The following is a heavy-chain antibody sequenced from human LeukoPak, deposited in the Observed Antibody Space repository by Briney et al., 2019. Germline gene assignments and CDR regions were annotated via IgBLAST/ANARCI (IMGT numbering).Heavy chain of an antibody. CDR2: ISSSSSYI. V-gene: IGHV3-21*01. D-gene: IGHD6-13*01. CDR3: AGFPSSWYFRHHYGMDV. CDR1: GFTFSSYS. Sequence: PGGSLRLSCAASGFTFSSYSMNWVRQAPGKGLEWVSSISSSSSYIYYADSVKGRFTISRDNAKNSLYLQMNSLRAEDTAVYYCAGFPSSWYFRHHYGMDVWGQGTTVTVSS. J-gene: IGHJ6*02.